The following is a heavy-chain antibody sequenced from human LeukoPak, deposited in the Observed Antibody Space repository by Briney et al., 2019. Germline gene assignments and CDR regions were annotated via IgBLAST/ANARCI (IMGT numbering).Heavy chain of an antibody. V-gene: IGHV3-30*18. CDR1: GFTVSSNY. CDR3: AKNSGSYYIYFDY. J-gene: IGHJ4*02. Sequence: GGSLRLSCAASGFTVSSNYMSWVRQAPGKGLEWVAVISYDGSNKYYADSVKGRFTISRDNSKNTLYLQMNSLRAEDTAVYYCAKNSGSYYIYFDYWGQGTLVTVSS. D-gene: IGHD3-10*01. CDR2: ISYDGSNK.